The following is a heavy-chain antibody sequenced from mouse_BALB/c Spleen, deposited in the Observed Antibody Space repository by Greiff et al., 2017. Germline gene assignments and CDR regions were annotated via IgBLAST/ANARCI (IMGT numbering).Heavy chain of an antibody. CDR2: IYPYNGGT. J-gene: IGHJ3*01. Sequence: EVQLQQSGPELVKPGASVKISCKASGYTFTDYNMHWVKQSHGKSLEWIGYIYPYNGGTGYNQKFKSKATLTVDNSSSTAYMELRSLTSEDSAVYYCARGDYGNYHVPFAYWGQGTLVTVSA. CDR1: GYTFTDYN. D-gene: IGHD2-1*01. V-gene: IGHV1S29*02. CDR3: ARGDYGNYHVPFAY.